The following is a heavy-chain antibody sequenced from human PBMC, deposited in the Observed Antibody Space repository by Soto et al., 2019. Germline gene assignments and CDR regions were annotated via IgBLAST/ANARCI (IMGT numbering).Heavy chain of an antibody. V-gene: IGHV4-30-2*01. CDR1: GGSISSGDYS. J-gene: IGHJ4*02. CDR2: IYYGGST. D-gene: IGHD3-22*01. Sequence: TLSLTCAVSGGSISSGDYSWNWIRQPPGKGLEWIGYIYYGGSTYYNPSLQSRVTMSVDRSRNQFSLKLNSVTAADTAVYYCAKVRREYDNSGPVDYWGQGTLVTVSS. CDR3: AKVRREYDNSGPVDY.